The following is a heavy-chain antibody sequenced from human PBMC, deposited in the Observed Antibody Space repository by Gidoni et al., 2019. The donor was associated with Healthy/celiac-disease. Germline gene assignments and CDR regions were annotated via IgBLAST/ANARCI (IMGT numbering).Heavy chain of an antibody. J-gene: IGHJ3*02. D-gene: IGHD4-17*01. Sequence: EYVSAISSNGGSTYYANSVKGRFTISRDNSKNTLYLQMGSLRAEDMAVYYCARRNYGDYLHDAFDIWGQGTMVTVSS. V-gene: IGHV3-64*01. CDR3: ARRNYGDYLHDAFDI. CDR2: ISSNGGST.